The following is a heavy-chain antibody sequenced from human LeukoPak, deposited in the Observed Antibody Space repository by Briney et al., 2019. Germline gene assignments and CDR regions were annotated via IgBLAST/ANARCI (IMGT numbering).Heavy chain of an antibody. J-gene: IGHJ5*02. CDR1: GGSISSGDYY. D-gene: IGHD2-15*01. V-gene: IGHV4-31*11. CDR3: ARGPNRYCSGGSCYPGMYNWFDP. Sequence: SQTLSLTCAVSGGSISSGDYYWSWIRQHPGKGLEWIGYIYYSGSTSYNPSLKSRVTISVHTSKKKFSLKLSSVTAADTAVYYCARGPNRYCSGGSCYPGMYNWFDPWGQGTLVTVSS. CDR2: IYYSGST.